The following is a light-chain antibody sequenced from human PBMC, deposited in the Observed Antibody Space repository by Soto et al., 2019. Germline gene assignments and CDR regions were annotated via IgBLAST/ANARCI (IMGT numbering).Light chain of an antibody. CDR3: SSYTSSSPLV. CDR2: DVS. CDR1: SSDVGGYNY. V-gene: IGLV2-14*01. J-gene: IGLJ1*01. Sequence: QSALTQPASVSGSPGQSITISCTGTSSDVGGYNYVSWYQQHPGKAPKLMIYDVSNRPSGVSNRFSGSKSGNTASLTISGLRPEDEADYYCSSYTSSSPLVFGPGTKLTAL.